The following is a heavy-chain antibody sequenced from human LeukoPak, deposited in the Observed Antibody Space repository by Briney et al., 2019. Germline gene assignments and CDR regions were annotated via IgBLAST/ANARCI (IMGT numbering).Heavy chain of an antibody. D-gene: IGHD6-6*01. CDR1: GFSLSTSGMC. J-gene: IGHJ4*02. CDR2: IDWDDDK. CDR3: ARIRGSIAARPPDWSFDY. Sequence: SGPTLVNPTQTLTLTCTFSGFSLSTSGMCVSWVRRPPGKALEWLALIDWDDDKYYSTSLKTRLTISKDTSKNQVVLTMTNMDPVDTATYYCARIRGSIAARPPDWSFDYWGQGTLVTVSS. V-gene: IGHV2-70*20.